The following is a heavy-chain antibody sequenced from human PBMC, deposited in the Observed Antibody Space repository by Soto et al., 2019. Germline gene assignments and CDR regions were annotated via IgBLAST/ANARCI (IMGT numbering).Heavy chain of an antibody. D-gene: IGHD4-17*01. J-gene: IGHJ5*02. CDR3: ARETYGVYVGYFDP. Sequence: QLQLQESGSRLVKSSETLSLTCDVSGANISTGGYTWAWIRQPPGKALERIGHTYHSGKPYYNPSLKSRVSRSVDSSKDQFCLKVWSVAAWDTAVYYCARETYGVYVGYFDPWGQGIQVTVSS. CDR1: GANISTGGYT. CDR2: TYHSGKP. V-gene: IGHV4-30-2*01.